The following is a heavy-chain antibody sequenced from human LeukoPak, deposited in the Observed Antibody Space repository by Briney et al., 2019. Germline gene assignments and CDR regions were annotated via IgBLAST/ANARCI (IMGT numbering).Heavy chain of an antibody. CDR3: WTTEGSWGYPADY. Sequence: PGGVLGLFCAASWISISYNYKRLGRPAAGEGLGMVSINSSGGSTYYAHTVQGRFIISRDNSKNTPFLQMNSLRAEDTAVYYCWTTEGSWGYPADYWGEGALVTVSS. D-gene: IGHD3-22*01. CDR2: NSSGGST. J-gene: IGHJ4*02. CDR1: WISISYNY. V-gene: IGHV3-53*01.